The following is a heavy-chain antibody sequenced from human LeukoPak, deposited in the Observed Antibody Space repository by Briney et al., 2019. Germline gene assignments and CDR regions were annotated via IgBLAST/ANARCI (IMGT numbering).Heavy chain of an antibody. Sequence: GESLKISCKGSGYTFTNYWLGWVRQMPGKGLEWMGIIYPGDSATRYSPSFQGQVTISANKSISTAYLQWSSLKASDTAMYYCARHQRYFDYVDYWGQGTLVTVSS. J-gene: IGHJ4*02. V-gene: IGHV5-51*01. CDR1: GYTFTNYW. CDR3: ARHQRYFDYVDY. CDR2: IYPGDSAT. D-gene: IGHD3-9*01.